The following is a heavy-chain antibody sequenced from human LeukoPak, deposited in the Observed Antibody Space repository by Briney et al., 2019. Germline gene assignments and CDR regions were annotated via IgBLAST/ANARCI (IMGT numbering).Heavy chain of an antibody. V-gene: IGHV4-38-2*02. D-gene: IGHD6-6*01. CDR1: GYSISSGYY. CDR2: INHSGST. CDR3: ARGPAPIAARRGGFDP. Sequence: SETLSLTCTVSGYSISSGYYWSWIRQPPGKGLEWIGEINHSGSTNYNPSLKSRVTISVDTSKNQFSLKLSSVTAADTAVYYCARGPAPIAARRGGFDPWGQGTLVTVSS. J-gene: IGHJ5*02.